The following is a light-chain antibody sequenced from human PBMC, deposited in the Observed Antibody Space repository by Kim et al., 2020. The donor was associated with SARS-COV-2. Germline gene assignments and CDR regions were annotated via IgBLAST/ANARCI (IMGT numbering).Light chain of an antibody. CDR3: QQYDTHLWT. J-gene: IGKJ1*01. V-gene: IGKV1-5*03. Sequence: ASVGDRVTITCRASQTISEWLAWYQQKPGKAPKLLMYKATNLESGVPLRFSGNGYGTEFTLTISSLQPDDFATYYCQQYDTHLWTFGQGTKVDIK. CDR1: QTISEW. CDR2: KAT.